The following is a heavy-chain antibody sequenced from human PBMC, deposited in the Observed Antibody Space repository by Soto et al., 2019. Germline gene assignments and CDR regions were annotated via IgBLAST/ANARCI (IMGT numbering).Heavy chain of an antibody. V-gene: IGHV3-48*02. CDR1: GFTFNSFS. D-gene: IGHD3-3*01. CDR3: ARDYDFWSGYYTGIMDS. CDR2: ISSGSSTI. J-gene: IGHJ4*02. Sequence: VQLVETGGGLAQPGGSLRLSCAASGFTFNSFSMSWVRQAPGKGLEWVSYISSGSSTIYYADSVKGRFTISRDNAKNSLFLQMNSLRDEDTALYYCARDYDFWSGYYTGIMDSWGQGTLVTVSS.